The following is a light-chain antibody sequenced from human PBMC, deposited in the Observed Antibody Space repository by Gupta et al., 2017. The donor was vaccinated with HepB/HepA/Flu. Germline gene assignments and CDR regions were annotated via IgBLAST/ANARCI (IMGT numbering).Light chain of an antibody. CDR1: TTGSKI. Sequence: SYLLTLPPSVSVAPGKTATITCGGDTTGSKIVHWYQQKPGQAPVVAIYYDRDRPSGIPERFSGSNSGNTATLTISRVEVGDEADYYCQVWDWTSHQVVFGGGTKLTVL. J-gene: IGLJ2*01. CDR2: YDR. V-gene: IGLV3-21*04. CDR3: QVWDWTSHQVV.